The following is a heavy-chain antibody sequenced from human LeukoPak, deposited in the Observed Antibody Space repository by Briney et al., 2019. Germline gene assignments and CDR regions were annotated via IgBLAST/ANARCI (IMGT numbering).Heavy chain of an antibody. Sequence: ASVKVSCKASGYTFTSYGINWVRQATGQGLEWMGWMNPNSGNTGYAQKFQGRVTMTRNTSISTAYMELSSLRSEDTAVYYCARGPTVTTYYYYYGMDVWGQGTTVTVSS. CDR3: ARGPTVTTYYYYYGMDV. CDR2: MNPNSGNT. J-gene: IGHJ6*02. V-gene: IGHV1-8*02. CDR1: GYTFTSYG. D-gene: IGHD4-17*01.